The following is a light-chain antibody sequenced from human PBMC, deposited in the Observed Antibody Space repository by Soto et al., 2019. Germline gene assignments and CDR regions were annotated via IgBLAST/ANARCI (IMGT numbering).Light chain of an antibody. Sequence: EIVLTQSPATLSLSPGERATLSCRASQSLSSYLAWYQQEPGQAPRLLIYDASNRATGIPARFSGSGSGTDFTLTISSLEPEAFAVYYCQQRSSWPLTFGQGTKVEIK. J-gene: IGKJ1*01. CDR2: DAS. V-gene: IGKV3-11*01. CDR1: QSLSSY. CDR3: QQRSSWPLT.